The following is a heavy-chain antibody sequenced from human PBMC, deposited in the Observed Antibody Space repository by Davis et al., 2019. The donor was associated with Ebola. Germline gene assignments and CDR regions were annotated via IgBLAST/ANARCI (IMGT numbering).Heavy chain of an antibody. Sequence: MPSETLSLTCTVSGGSISSYYWTWIRQPPGKGLEWIGYIYYNGNINYNPSLKSRVTISLDTPKNQFSLKLTSVTAADTAVYYCARDLGPVSGKGLDPWGQGTLVTVSS. CDR2: IYYNGNI. CDR1: GGSISSYY. J-gene: IGHJ5*02. CDR3: ARDLGPVSGKGLDP. V-gene: IGHV4-59*01. D-gene: IGHD6-19*01.